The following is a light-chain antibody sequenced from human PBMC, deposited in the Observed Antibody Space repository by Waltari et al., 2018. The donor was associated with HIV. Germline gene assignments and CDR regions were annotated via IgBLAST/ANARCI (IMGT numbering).Light chain of an antibody. J-gene: IGLJ3*02. CDR2: GNS. CDR3: QSYDSSLSVWV. V-gene: IGLV1-40*01. Sequence: QSVLTPPPSVSGAPGQRVTISCTGTSSNIGAGYDVHWYQQIPGTAPKLLIYGNSHRPSGVPDRFSGSKSGTSASLAITGLQAEDEADYYCQSYDSSLSVWVFGGGTKLTVL. CDR1: SSNIGAGYD.